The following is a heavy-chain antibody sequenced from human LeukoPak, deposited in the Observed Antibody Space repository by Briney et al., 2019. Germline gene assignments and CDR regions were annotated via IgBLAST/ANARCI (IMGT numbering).Heavy chain of an antibody. CDR2: ISSSGSTI. CDR3: ARDLEAYCGGDCSGY. J-gene: IGHJ4*02. V-gene: IGHV3-48*03. CDR1: GFTFSSYE. Sequence: GGSLRLSCAASGFTFSSYEMNWVRQAPGKGLEWVSYISSSGSTIYYADSVKGRFTISRDNAKNSLYLQMNSLRAEDTAVYYCARDLEAYCGGDCSGYWGQGTLVTVSS. D-gene: IGHD2-21*02.